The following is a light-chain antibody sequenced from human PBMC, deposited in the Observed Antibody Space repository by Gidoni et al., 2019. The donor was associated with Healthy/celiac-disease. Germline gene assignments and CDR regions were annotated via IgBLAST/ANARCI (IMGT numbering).Light chain of an antibody. CDR2: KDS. CDR1: ALPKQY. J-gene: IGLJ1*01. V-gene: IGLV3-25*03. Sequence: SYELTQPLSASVSPGQTARITCSGDALPKQYAYWYQQKPGQAPVLVIYKDSERPSGIPERFSGSSSGTTVTLTISGVQAEDEADYYCQSADSSGTLYVFGTGTKVTVL. CDR3: QSADSSGTLYV.